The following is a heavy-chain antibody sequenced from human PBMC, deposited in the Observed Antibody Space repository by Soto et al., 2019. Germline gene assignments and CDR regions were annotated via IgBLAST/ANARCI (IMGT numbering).Heavy chain of an antibody. CDR2: IYYSGST. CDR1: GGSISSSSYY. V-gene: IGHV4-39*01. CDR3: VIQGARVGSPDYDY. J-gene: IGHJ4*02. D-gene: IGHD1-26*01. Sequence: SETLSLTCTVSGGSISSSSYYWGWIRQPPGKGLEWIGSIYYSGSTYYNPSLKSRVTISVDTSKNQFSLKLSSVTAADTAVYYCVIQGARVGSPDYDYWGQGALLTVS.